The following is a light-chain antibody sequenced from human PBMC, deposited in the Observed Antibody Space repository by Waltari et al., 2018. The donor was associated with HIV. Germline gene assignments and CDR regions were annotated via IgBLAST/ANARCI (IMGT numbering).Light chain of an antibody. Sequence: QSALTQPASVSGSPGQSITISCTGTSSDVGGYNYVSWYQQHPGKAPKLMIYDVSNRPSGVANRVSGSKSGNTASLTISGLQAEDEAEYYCSSYTSSSTLDVFGTGTKVTVL. CDR1: SSDVGGYNY. J-gene: IGLJ1*01. CDR3: SSYTSSSTLDV. CDR2: DVS. V-gene: IGLV2-14*03.